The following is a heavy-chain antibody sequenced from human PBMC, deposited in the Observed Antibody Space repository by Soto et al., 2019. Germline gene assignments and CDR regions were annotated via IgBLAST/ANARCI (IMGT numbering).Heavy chain of an antibody. CDR3: ARSYGSGTFKYYLHY. Sequence: GESLKISCKGSGYSFTSYWIGWVRQMPGKGLEWMGIIYPDDSDTRYSPSFQGQVTISADKSINTAYLQWSSLKASDTAIYYCARSYGSGTFKYYLHYWGQGTLVTVSS. V-gene: IGHV5-51*01. CDR1: GYSFTSYW. J-gene: IGHJ4*02. D-gene: IGHD3-10*01. CDR2: IYPDDSDT.